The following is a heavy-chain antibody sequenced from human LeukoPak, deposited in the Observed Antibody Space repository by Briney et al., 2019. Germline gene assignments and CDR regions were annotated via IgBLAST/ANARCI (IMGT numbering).Heavy chain of an antibody. CDR2: ISSSGSTI. CDR3: ARGGGWLPTGWYFDL. Sequence: GGSLRLSCAASGFTFSSYEMNWVRQAPGKGLEWVSYISSSGSTIYYADSVKGRFTISRDNAKNSLYLQMNSLRAEDTAVYYCARGGGWLPTGWYFDLWGRGTLVTVSS. V-gene: IGHV3-48*03. CDR1: GFTFSSYE. J-gene: IGHJ2*01. D-gene: IGHD5-24*01.